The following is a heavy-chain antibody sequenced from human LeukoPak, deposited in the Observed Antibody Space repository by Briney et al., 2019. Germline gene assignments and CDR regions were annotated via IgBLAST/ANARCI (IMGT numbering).Heavy chain of an antibody. CDR1: GFTSSNYW. J-gene: IGHJ4*02. V-gene: IGHV3-7*01. Sequence: GGSLRLSCVASGFTSSNYWMSWVRQAPGKGLEWVANIKTDGSQIYYVDSVKGRFTISRDNAKNSPYLQMNGLRAEDTAVYYCARDLNWETYWGQGTLVSVSS. CDR3: ARDLNWETY. D-gene: IGHD7-27*01. CDR2: IKTDGSQI.